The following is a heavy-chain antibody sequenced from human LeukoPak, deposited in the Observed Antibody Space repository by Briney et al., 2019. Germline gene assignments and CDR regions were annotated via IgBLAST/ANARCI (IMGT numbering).Heavy chain of an antibody. D-gene: IGHD6-25*01. CDR1: GDSISRSTYY. CDR2: VYYGRSP. J-gene: IGHJ4*02. CDR3: ARSSGTGTFSY. Sequence: SETLSLTCTVSGDSISRSTYYWAWLRQPPGKGLEWIGSVYYGRSPYFNPSLESRATISVDTSKNHFSLKMSSVTAADTAVYYCARSSGTGTFSYWGQGTLVTVSS. V-gene: IGHV4-39*02.